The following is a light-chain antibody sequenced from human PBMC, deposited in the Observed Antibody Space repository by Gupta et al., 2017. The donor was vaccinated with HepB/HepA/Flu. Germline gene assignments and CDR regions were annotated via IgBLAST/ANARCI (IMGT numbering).Light chain of an antibody. J-gene: IGKJ3*01. Sequence: AVQMTQSPSSLSASVGDRVTITCRASQDIRKGVSWYQQKIGKAPKLLIYGASSLPSGVPSRFSGRGSGTDCTLTISSLQPEDFAMYHCLQYDNYPLTFGPGTKVDIQ. CDR1: QDIRKG. CDR3: LQYDNYPLT. CDR2: GAS. V-gene: IGKV1-6*01.